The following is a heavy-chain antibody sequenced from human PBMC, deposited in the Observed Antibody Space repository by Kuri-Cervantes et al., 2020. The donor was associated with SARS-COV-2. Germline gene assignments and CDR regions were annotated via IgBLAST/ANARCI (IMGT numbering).Heavy chain of an antibody. CDR1: GFTFSSYS. V-gene: IGHV3-21*04. CDR3: ASLVVVAATHAFDI. Sequence: SCAASGFTFSSYSMNWVRQAPGKGLEWVSSISSSSSYIYYADSVKGRFTISRDNSKNTLYLQMNSLRAEDTAVYYCASLVVVAATHAFDIWGQGTMVTVSS. J-gene: IGHJ3*02. D-gene: IGHD2-15*01. CDR2: ISSSSSYI.